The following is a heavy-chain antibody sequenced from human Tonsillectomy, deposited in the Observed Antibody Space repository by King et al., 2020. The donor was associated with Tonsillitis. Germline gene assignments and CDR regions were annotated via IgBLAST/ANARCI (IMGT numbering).Heavy chain of an antibody. D-gene: IGHD3-10*01. Sequence: VQLVESRGGVVQPGGSLRLSCAASGFTFNRFGMHWVRQAPGKGLEWVTFIRYDGIDKYYADPVKGRFTISRDNSKNTLYLQMNSLRAEDTAVYYCAKDRPPILWFGGGDFDYRGQGTLVSVSS. CDR1: GFTFNRFG. V-gene: IGHV3-30*02. CDR3: AKDRPPILWFGGGDFDY. J-gene: IGHJ4*02. CDR2: IRYDGIDK.